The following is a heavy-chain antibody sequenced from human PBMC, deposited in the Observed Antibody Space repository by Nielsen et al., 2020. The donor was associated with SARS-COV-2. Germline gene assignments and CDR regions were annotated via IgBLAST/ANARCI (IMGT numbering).Heavy chain of an antibody. CDR2: ISAYNGNT. CDR3: ARGKEYSSSEGGFDY. J-gene: IGHJ4*02. D-gene: IGHD6-6*01. Sequence: ASVKVSCKASGYTFTGYYMHWVRQAPGQGLEWMGWISAYNGNTNYAQKLQGRVTMTTDTSTSTAYMELRSLRSDDTAVYYCARGKEYSSSEGGFDYWGQGTLVTVSS. CDR1: GYTFTGYY. V-gene: IGHV1-18*04.